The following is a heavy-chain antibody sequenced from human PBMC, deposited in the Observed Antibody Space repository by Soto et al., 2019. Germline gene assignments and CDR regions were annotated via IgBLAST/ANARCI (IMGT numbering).Heavy chain of an antibody. CDR3: ARDHGTTWYGPIDY. Sequence: QVQLVESGGGAVQPGRSLRLSCAASGFTFNTYGMHWVRQAPGKGLELVAVIWYDGSNEFCADSVKGRFTISRDNSKNTLYLQMNSLRDEDTAIYYCARDHGTTWYGPIDYWGQGTLVTVSS. CDR1: GFTFNTYG. V-gene: IGHV3-33*01. J-gene: IGHJ4*02. CDR2: IWYDGSNE. D-gene: IGHD6-13*01.